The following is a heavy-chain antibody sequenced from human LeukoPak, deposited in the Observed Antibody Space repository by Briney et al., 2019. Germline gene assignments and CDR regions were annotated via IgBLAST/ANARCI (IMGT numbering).Heavy chain of an antibody. V-gene: IGHV1-18*01. D-gene: IGHD3-22*01. CDR1: GYTFTSYG. CDR2: ISAYNGNT. Sequence: ASVKVSCKASGYTFTSYGISWVRQAPGQGLEWMGWISAYNGNTNYAQKLQGRVTMTADTSTSTAYMELRSLRSDDTAVYYCARYYYDSKEGWYFDYWGQGTLVTVSS. J-gene: IGHJ4*02. CDR3: ARYYYDSKEGWYFDY.